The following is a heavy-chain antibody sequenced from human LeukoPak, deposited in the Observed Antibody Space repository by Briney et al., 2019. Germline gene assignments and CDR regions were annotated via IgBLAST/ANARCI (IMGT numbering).Heavy chain of an antibody. CDR3: AREGDYYGSGSYDY. CDR1: GYSISSGYY. V-gene: IGHV4-38-2*02. J-gene: IGHJ4*02. Sequence: PSETLSLTCTVSGYSISSGYYWGWIRQPPGKGLEWIGSIYHSGSTYYNPSLKSRVTISVDTSKNQFSLKLSSVTAADTAVYYCAREGDYYGSGSYDYWGQGTLVTVSS. CDR2: IYHSGST. D-gene: IGHD3-10*01.